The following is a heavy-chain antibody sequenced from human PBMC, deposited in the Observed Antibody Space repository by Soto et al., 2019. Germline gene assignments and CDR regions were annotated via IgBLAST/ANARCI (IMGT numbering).Heavy chain of an antibody. J-gene: IGHJ6*03. CDR1: GFIFSNYA. V-gene: IGHV3-23*01. CDR2: SRGSGGST. Sequence: EVQLLESGGGVVQPGGSLTLSCAASGFIFSNYAMTWVRQAPGKGLEWVSSRGSGGSTYQADSVKGRFIISRDNSKNMLYLQMDSLRAEDTAVYYCAKFRGPTYDFYYMDDWGKGTTVIVSS. D-gene: IGHD3-10*01. CDR3: AKFRGPTYDFYYMDD.